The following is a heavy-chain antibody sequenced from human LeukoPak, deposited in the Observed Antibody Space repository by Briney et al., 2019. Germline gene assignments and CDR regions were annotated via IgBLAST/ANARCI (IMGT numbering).Heavy chain of an antibody. V-gene: IGHV1-2*02. D-gene: IGHD2-2*01. J-gene: IGHJ4*02. CDR1: GYTFTGYY. Sequence: ASVKVSCKASGYTFTGYYMHWVRQAPGQALEWMGWINPNSGGTNYAQKFQGRVTMTRDTSISTAYMELSRLRSDDTAVYYRARERYCSSTSCSIYDYWGQGTLVTVSS. CDR3: ARERYCSSTSCSIYDY. CDR2: INPNSGGT.